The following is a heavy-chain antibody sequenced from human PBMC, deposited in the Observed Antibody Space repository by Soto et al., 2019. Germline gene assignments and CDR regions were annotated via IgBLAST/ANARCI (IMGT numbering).Heavy chain of an antibody. J-gene: IGHJ5*02. CDR2: IVVGSGNT. CDR1: GFTFTSSA. CDR3: AKSPLYSSGWSSDPYTKHNNWFDP. V-gene: IGHV1-58*01. D-gene: IGHD6-19*01. Sequence: SVKVSCKASGFTFTSSAVQWVRQARGQRLEWIGWIVVGSGNTNYAQKFQERVTITRDMSTSTAYMELSSLRSEDTAVYYCAKSPLYSSGWSSDPYTKHNNWFDPWGQGTLVTVSS.